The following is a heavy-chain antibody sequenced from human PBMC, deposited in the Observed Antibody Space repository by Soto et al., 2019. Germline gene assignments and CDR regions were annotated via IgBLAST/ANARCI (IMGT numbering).Heavy chain of an antibody. CDR2: IYYSGST. D-gene: IGHD1-1*01. Sequence: SETLSLTCTVSGGSISSYYWSWIRQPPGKGLEWIGYIYYSGSTNYNPSLKSRVSISVDTSKNQFSLKLSSVTAADTAVYYCARGNWNHWHWFDPWGQGTLVTVSS. V-gene: IGHV4-59*01. CDR3: ARGNWNHWHWFDP. J-gene: IGHJ5*02. CDR1: GGSISSYY.